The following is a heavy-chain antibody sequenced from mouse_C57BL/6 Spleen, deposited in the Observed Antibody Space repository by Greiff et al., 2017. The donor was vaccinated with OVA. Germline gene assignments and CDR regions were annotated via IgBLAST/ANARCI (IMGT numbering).Heavy chain of an antibody. D-gene: IGHD1-1*01. V-gene: IGHV1-39*01. Sequence: EVHLVESGPELVKPGASVKISCKASGYSFTDYNMNWVKQSNGKSLEWIGVINPNYGTTSYNQKFKGKATLTVDQSSSTAYMQLNSLTSEDSAVYYCAREDYYGSSYYAMDYWGQGTSVTVSS. CDR2: INPNYGTT. CDR3: AREDYYGSSYYAMDY. CDR1: GYSFTDYN. J-gene: IGHJ4*01.